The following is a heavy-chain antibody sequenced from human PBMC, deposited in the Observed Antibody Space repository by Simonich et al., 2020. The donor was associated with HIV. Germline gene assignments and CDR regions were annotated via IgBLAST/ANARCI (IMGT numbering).Heavy chain of an antibody. CDR3: ARGRKITGTYRWFDP. J-gene: IGHJ5*02. V-gene: IGHV4-34*01. CDR2: INHRKYT. D-gene: IGHD1-7*01. Sequence: QEQLQQWGAGLLKPSETLSLTCDVYVGSFTPYYWTWIRQPPGKGLEWIGDINHRKYTNYNPSLKSRLTISIDTSKNQFSLKLTSVTAADTAIYYCARGRKITGTYRWFDPWGQGTLVTVSS. CDR1: VGSFTPYY.